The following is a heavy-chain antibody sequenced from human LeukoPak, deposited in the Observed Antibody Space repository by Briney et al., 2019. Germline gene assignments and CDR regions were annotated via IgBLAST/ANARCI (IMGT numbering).Heavy chain of an antibody. CDR1: GYTFTSYG. Sequence: ASVKVSCKASGYTFTSYGISWVRQAPGQGLEWMGWISAYNGNTNYAQKLQGRVTMTTDTSTSTAYMELRSLRSDDTAVYYCAREGSSSSDYCYYYMDVWGKGTTVTVSS. D-gene: IGHD6-6*01. CDR2: ISAYNGNT. V-gene: IGHV1-18*01. CDR3: AREGSSSSDYCYYYMDV. J-gene: IGHJ6*03.